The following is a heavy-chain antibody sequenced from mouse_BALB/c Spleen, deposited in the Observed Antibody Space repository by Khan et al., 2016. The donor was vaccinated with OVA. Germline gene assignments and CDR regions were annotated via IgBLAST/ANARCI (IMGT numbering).Heavy chain of an antibody. J-gene: IGHJ3*01. CDR3: ARYLGRRLAY. Sequence: QVQLKQSGAVLVRPGSSVKFSCKASGYLFSSSWMYWVKQRPGQGLVWIGYIFLGNDDADYNGTFMGKVSLTADISSCTAYMQLTSLPSEASAVYFCARYLGRRLAYLGQGALVTVSA. CDR1: GYLFSSSW. V-gene: IGHV1-80*01. CDR2: IFLGNDDA. D-gene: IGHD2-14*01.